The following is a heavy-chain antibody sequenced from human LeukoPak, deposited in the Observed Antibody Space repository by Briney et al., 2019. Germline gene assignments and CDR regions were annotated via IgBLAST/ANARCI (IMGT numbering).Heavy chain of an antibody. CDR3: ARVILGTYYFDY. J-gene: IGHJ4*02. CDR2: ISSSGNII. Sequence: GGSLRLSCAASGFTLSDYYMSWIRQAPGKGLEWVSYISSSGNIIYYADSVQGRFTISRDNAKNLLYLQMNSLRAEDTAVYYCARVILGTYYFDYWGQGTLVTVSS. V-gene: IGHV3-11*04. CDR1: GFTLSDYY. D-gene: IGHD3-16*01.